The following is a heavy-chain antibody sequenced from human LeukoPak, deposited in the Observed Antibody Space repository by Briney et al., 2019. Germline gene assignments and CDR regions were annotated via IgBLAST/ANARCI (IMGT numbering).Heavy chain of an antibody. V-gene: IGHV1-2*02. CDR2: INPNSGGT. CDR3: ASATSIAARPLFGY. D-gene: IGHD6-6*01. CDR1: GYTFTGYY. Sequence: GSVTVSCKASGYTFTGYYMHGVGQAPGEGVEGRGWINPNSGGTTYPQTFQGTLTLTRDPSTTPAYMELTRLRSADPAVSYCASATSIAARPLFGYWGQGTLVTVSS. J-gene: IGHJ4*02.